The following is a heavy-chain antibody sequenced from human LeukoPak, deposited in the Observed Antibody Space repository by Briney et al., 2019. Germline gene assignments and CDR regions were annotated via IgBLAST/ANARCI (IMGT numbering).Heavy chain of an antibody. CDR1: GFTFSSYS. Sequence: PGGSLRLSCAASGFTFSSYSMIWVRQAPGKGLEWVSSISSSSSYIYYADSVKGRFTISRENAKNSLYLQMNSLRAEDTAVYYCAGDYGDFKAHAFDIWGQGTMVTVSS. D-gene: IGHD4-17*01. V-gene: IGHV3-21*01. CDR3: AGDYGDFKAHAFDI. J-gene: IGHJ3*02. CDR2: ISSSSSYI.